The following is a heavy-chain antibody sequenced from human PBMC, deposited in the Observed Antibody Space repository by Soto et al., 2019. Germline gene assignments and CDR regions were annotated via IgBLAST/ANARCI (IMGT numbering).Heavy chain of an antibody. V-gene: IGHV3-23*01. CDR3: AKDEDEWLRLVGY. D-gene: IGHD5-12*01. J-gene: IGHJ4*02. Sequence: EVQLLESGGGLVQPGGSLRLSCASSGFTFSSYAMSWVRQAPGKGLEWVSAISGSGGSTYYADSVKGRFTISRDNSKNTLYLQMNSLRAEDTAVYDCAKDEDEWLRLVGYWGQGTLVTVSS. CDR2: ISGSGGST. CDR1: GFTFSSYA.